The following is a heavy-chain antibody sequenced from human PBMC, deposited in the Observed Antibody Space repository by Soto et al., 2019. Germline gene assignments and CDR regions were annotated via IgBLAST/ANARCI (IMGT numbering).Heavy chain of an antibody. D-gene: IGHD6-13*01. V-gene: IGHV1-46*03. Sequence: QVQLVQSGAEVKKPGASVKVSCKASGYTFTSYYMHWVRQAPGQGLEWMGIINPSGGSTSYAQKCQGRVTMTRYPSTSTVYKELSRLRSEDTAVYYCARGSIEAAAGPDYWGPGTLVTVSS. CDR1: GYTFTSYY. CDR2: INPSGGST. CDR3: ARGSIEAAAGPDY. J-gene: IGHJ4*02.